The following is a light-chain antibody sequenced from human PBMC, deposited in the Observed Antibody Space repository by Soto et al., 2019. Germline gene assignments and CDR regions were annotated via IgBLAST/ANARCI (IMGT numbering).Light chain of an antibody. CDR3: HQYGSLYT. V-gene: IGKV3-20*01. J-gene: IGKJ2*01. Sequence: EIVLTQSPGTQSLSPGERATLSCMASQSVSSSYLAWYQQKPGQAPRLLIYGASSRATGIPDRFSGSGSGTDFTLTISRLELEDFAVYSCHQYGSLYTFGQGTKLEIK. CDR1: QSVSSSY. CDR2: GAS.